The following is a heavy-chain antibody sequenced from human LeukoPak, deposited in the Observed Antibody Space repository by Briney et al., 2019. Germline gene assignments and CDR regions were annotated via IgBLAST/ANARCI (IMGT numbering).Heavy chain of an antibody. CDR1: GGSISSSSYY. Sequence: KPSETLSFTCTVSGGSISSSSYYWGWIRQPPGKGLEWIGSIYYSGSTYYNPSLKSRVTISVDTSKNQFSLKLSSVTAADTAVYYCASTNILTGYYVDYWGQGTLVTVSS. CDR2: IYYSGST. CDR3: ASTNILTGYYVDY. J-gene: IGHJ4*02. V-gene: IGHV4-39*07. D-gene: IGHD3-9*01.